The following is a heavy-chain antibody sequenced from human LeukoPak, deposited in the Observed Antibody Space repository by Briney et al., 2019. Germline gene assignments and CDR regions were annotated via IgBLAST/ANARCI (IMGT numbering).Heavy chain of an antibody. V-gene: IGHV5-51*01. J-gene: IGHJ4*02. CDR2: IYPGDSDT. CDR1: GYSFTSYW. Sequence: GESLKISCKGSGYSFTSYWIGWVRQMPGKGVEWMGIIYPGDSDTRYSPSFQGQVTISADKSISTAYLQWSSLKASDTAVYYCARLGMGFCSSTRCYGAEQINFDYWGQGTLVTVSS. D-gene: IGHD2-2*01. CDR3: ARLGMGFCSSTRCYGAEQINFDY.